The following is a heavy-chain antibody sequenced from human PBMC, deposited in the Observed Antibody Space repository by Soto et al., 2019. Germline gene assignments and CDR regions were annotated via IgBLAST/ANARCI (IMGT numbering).Heavy chain of an antibody. CDR1: GYSFTTYW. CDR2: IYPFYSDT. CDR3: ARQKEYDRSWFDS. Sequence: GESLKISCKGSGYSFTTYWIFWVRQMPVKGLEFMGIIYPFYSDTRYSPSFQGHVTISSYNSISTSYLQLIRLKASDTAIYYFARQKEYDRSWFDSWGQGTLVTVSS. J-gene: IGHJ5*01. V-gene: IGHV5-51*01. D-gene: IGHD3-22*01.